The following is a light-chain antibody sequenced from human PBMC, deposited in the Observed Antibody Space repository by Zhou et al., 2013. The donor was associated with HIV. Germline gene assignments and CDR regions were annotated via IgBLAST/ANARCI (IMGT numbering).Light chain of an antibody. CDR3: QQYNNWPIA. J-gene: IGKJ5*01. CDR2: GTS. V-gene: IGKV3-15*01. Sequence: EILMMQAPATLSVSPGERATLSCRASQSVSTNLAWYRQKPGQAPRLLIYGTSTRATGVPARFIGSGSGTEFTLTISSMQSEDFAVYYCQQYNNWPIAFGQGTRLEIK. CDR1: QSVSTN.